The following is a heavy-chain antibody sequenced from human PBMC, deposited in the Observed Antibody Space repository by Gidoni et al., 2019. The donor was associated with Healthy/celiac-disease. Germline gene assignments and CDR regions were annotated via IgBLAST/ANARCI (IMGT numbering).Heavy chain of an antibody. CDR1: GGTFSSYA. J-gene: IGHJ4*02. D-gene: IGHD2-2*01. V-gene: IGHV1-69*04. CDR3: ARDAGTVVVPAAADY. Sequence: QVQLVQSGAEVKKPGSSVKVSCKASGGTFSSYAISWVRQAPGQGLEWMGRIIPILGIANYAQKFQGRVTITADKSTSTAYMELSSLRSEDTAVYYCARDAGTVVVPAAADYWGQGTLVTVSS. CDR2: IIPILGIA.